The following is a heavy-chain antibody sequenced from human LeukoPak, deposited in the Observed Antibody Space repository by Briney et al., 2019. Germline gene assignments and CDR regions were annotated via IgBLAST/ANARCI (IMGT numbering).Heavy chain of an antibody. CDR1: GYSISSGYY. CDR2: IYHNGST. CDR3: ARDRIGNYDFWSGQSSPFDY. J-gene: IGHJ4*02. V-gene: IGHV4-38-2*02. D-gene: IGHD3-3*01. Sequence: PSETLSLTCTVSGYSISSGYYWGWIRQPPGKGLEWIGSIYHNGSTYYNPSLKSRVTISVDTSKNQFSLKLSSVTAADTAVYYCARDRIGNYDFWSGQSSPFDYWGQGTLVTVSS.